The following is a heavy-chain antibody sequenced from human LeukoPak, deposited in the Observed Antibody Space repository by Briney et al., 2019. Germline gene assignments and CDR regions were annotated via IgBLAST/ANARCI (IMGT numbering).Heavy chain of an antibody. CDR2: INPNSGGT. V-gene: IGHV1-2*02. CDR1: GYTFTGYS. D-gene: IGHD5-18*01. CDR3: ARSGRDTDYYYYGMDV. Sequence: ASVKLSCKASGYTFTGYSMHWVRQAPGQGLEWMGWINPNSGGTNYAQKFQGRVTMTSDTYIRTAYMEVSRMRSDDTAVYYCARSGRDTDYYYYGMDVWGQGTTVTVAS. J-gene: IGHJ6*02.